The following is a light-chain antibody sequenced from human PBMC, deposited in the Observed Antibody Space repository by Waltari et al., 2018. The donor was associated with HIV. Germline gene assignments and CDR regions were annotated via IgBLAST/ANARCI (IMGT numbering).Light chain of an antibody. J-gene: IGLJ2*01. CDR1: SSDVGRYNL. CDR3: CSYAGSSTPV. V-gene: IGLV2-23*02. Sequence: QSALTQPASVSGSPGQSITISCTGTSSDVGRYNLVSWYQQHPGKAPKLMIYEVSKRPSGVSNHFSGSRPCNTASLTISGLQAEDEADYYCCSYAGSSTPVFGGGTKLTVL. CDR2: EVS.